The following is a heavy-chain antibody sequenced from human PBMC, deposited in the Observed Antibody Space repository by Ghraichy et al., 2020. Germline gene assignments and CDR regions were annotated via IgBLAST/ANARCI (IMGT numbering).Heavy chain of an antibody. J-gene: IGHJ5*02. CDR1: GVSISTYY. Sequence: LSLTCTVSGVSISTYYWSWIRQPPGKGLEWIGHLYDSGSTNYNPSLKSRVTISVDMSKNQLSLKLNSVTAADTAVYYCGRDWGRSSSGGLGPWGQGTLVTVSS. V-gene: IGHV4-59*01. CDR2: LYDSGST. CDR3: GRDWGRSSSGGLGP. D-gene: IGHD2-2*01.